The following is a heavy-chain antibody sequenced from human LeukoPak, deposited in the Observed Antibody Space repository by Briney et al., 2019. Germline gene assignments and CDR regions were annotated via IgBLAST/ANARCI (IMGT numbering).Heavy chain of an antibody. J-gene: IGHJ5*02. CDR3: ARGAGVVITQRRNWFDP. CDR2: INPNSGGT. V-gene: IGHV1-2*02. CDR1: GYTFTGYY. Sequence: ASVKVSCKASGYTFTGYYMHWVRQAPGQGLEWRGWINPNSGGTNYAQKFQGRVTMTRDTSISTAYMELSRLRSDDTAVYYCARGAGVVITQRRNWFDPWGQGTLVTVSS. D-gene: IGHD3-22*01.